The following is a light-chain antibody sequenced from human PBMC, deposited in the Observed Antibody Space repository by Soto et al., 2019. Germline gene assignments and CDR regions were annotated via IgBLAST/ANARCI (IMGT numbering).Light chain of an antibody. V-gene: IGKV3-11*01. CDR2: DAS. Sequence: EIVLIQSPATLSLSPGDRATLSCRASQSVSSYLAWYQQKPGQAPRLLIYDASNRATGIPARFSGSGSGTDFTLTISSLEPEDFGVYCCQQRSNWITCGQGPRMEIE. J-gene: IGKJ5*01. CDR3: QQRSNWIT. CDR1: QSVSSY.